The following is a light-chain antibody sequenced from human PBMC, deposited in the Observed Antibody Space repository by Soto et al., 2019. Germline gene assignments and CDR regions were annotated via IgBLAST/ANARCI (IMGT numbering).Light chain of an antibody. CDR1: QSLLHSNGYNY. CDR3: MQALQTPYT. V-gene: IGKV2-28*01. CDR2: LGS. Sequence: DMVMTQSPLSLPVTPGEPASISCRSSQSLLHSNGYNYLDWYLQKPGQSPQLLIFLGSNRASGVPDRFSGSGSGTDFTLKISRVEAGDVGVYYCMQALQTPYTFGLGTKLEIK. J-gene: IGKJ2*01.